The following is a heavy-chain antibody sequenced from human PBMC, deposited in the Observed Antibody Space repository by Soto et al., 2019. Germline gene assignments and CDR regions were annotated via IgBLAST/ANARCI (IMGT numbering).Heavy chain of an antibody. Sequence: HPGGSLRLSCAASGFSFDDYAMHWVRRAPGKGLEWVSGSGWNSDIIGYAESVMGRFTTSRDNAKKSLYLQMNSLRAEDTALYYCAKVSAGYSSGWHGLDVWGQGTPVTVYS. J-gene: IGHJ6*02. V-gene: IGHV3-9*01. CDR3: AKVSAGYSSGWHGLDV. D-gene: IGHD6-19*01. CDR1: GFSFDDYA. CDR2: SGWNSDII.